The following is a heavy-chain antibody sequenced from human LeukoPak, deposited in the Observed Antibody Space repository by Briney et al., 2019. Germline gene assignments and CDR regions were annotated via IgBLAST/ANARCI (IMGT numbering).Heavy chain of an antibody. CDR1: GGSPNSGGYY. D-gene: IGHD5-18*01. Sequence: SETLSLTCTVSGGSPNSGGYYWSWIRQHPGKGLEWIGYIDYSGSTYYNPSLKSRVTILLDTSKSQFSLKLSSVTAADTAVYYCARFSGGYSYGYGYWGRGTLVTVSS. CDR3: ARFSGGYSYGYGY. CDR2: IDYSGST. V-gene: IGHV4-31*03. J-gene: IGHJ4*02.